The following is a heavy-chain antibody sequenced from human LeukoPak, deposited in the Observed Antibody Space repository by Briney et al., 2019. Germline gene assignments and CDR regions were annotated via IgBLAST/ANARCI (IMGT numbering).Heavy chain of an antibody. J-gene: IGHJ4*02. CDR3: AGQVDTAMVTMDY. Sequence: SETLSLTCTVSGYSISSGYYWGWIRQPPGKGLEWIGSIYHSGSTYYNPSLKSRVIISVDTSKNQFSLKLSSVTAADTAVYYCAGQVDTAMVTMDYWGQGTLVTVSS. CDR1: GYSISSGYY. D-gene: IGHD5-18*01. CDR2: IYHSGST. V-gene: IGHV4-38-2*02.